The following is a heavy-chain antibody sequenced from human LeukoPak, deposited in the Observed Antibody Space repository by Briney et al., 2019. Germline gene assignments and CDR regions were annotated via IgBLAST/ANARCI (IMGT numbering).Heavy chain of an antibody. D-gene: IGHD6-19*01. CDR1: GGSISSSSYY. V-gene: IGHV4-39*02. CDR2: IYYSGST. Sequence: SETLSLTCTVSGGSISSSSYYWGWIRQPPGKGLEWIGSIYYSGSTYYNPSLKGRFTISRDNAKNSLYLQMNSLRAEDTALYYCAKSPSSGWTVDAFDIWGQGTVVTVSS. CDR3: AKSPSSGWTVDAFDI. J-gene: IGHJ3*02.